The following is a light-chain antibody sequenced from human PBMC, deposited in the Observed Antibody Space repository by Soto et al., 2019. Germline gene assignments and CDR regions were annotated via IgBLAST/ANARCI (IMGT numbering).Light chain of an antibody. J-gene: IGLJ1*01. V-gene: IGLV2-14*03. CDR1: ISDIGHYDY. Sequence: QSALTQPASVSGSPGQSITISCTGTISDIGHYDYVSWYQQHPGKAPKLMIYHVTYRPSGVSNRYSGSKSGNSASLTISGLQADDEADYYCCSLTTSHTYFFGSGTKLTVL. CDR3: CSLTTSHTYF. CDR2: HVT.